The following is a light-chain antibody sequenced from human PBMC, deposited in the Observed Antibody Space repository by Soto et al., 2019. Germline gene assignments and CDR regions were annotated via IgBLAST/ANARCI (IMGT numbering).Light chain of an antibody. V-gene: IGKV3-15*01. CDR2: GAS. J-gene: IGKJ5*01. Sequence: EIVMTQSPATLSVSPGERATLSCRASQSVSGNLACYQQKPGQAPRRLIYGASTRATVIPARFSGSGSGTEFTLNISSLQSEEFAVYYCQQYNNWPPITFGHGTRLEIK. CDR1: QSVSGN. CDR3: QQYNNWPPIT.